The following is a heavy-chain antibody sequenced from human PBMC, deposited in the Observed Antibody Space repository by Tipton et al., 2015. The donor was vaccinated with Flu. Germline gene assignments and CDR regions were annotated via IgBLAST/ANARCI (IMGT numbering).Heavy chain of an antibody. J-gene: IGHJ6*02. CDR2: VYYTGTT. Sequence: TLSLTCSVSGDSISNSDYYWNWIRQSPGKGLEWIGNVYYTGTTQYNPSLQSRLSISIDTSKNQFSLILNSVTAADTAIYYCAREGPYVYGMDVWGQGSAVTVS. D-gene: IGHD3-10*02. CDR1: GDSISNSDYY. V-gene: IGHV4-30-4*01. CDR3: AREGPYVYGMDV.